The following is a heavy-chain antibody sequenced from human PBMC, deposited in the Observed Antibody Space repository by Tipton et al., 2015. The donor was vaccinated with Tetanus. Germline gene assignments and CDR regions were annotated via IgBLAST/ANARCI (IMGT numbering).Heavy chain of an antibody. D-gene: IGHD3-16*01. CDR1: GGSISGSNYF. J-gene: IGHJ6*02. CDR3: ARDHGITWGGMGYYYGMDV. CDR2: IYYSGST. Sequence: TLSLTCSVSGGSISGSNYFWNWIRQQPGKGPEWIGYIYYSGSTYYNPSLKSRVTISVDTSKNQFSLRLSSVTAADTVVYYCARDHGITWGGMGYYYGMDVWGQGTTVTVSS. V-gene: IGHV4-30-4*08.